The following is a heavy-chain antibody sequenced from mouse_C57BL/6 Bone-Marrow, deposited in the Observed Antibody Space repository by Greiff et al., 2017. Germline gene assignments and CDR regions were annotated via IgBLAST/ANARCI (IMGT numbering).Heavy chain of an antibody. CDR2: IYPGDGDT. CDR1: GYAFSSSW. V-gene: IGHV1-82*01. Sequence: VQLQQSGPELVKPGASVKISCKASGYAFSSSWMNWVKQRPGKGLEWIGRIYPGDGDTTYNGKFKGKATLTADKSSSTAYMQLSSLTSEDSAVYFGAREEVYYGSSSWFAYWGQGTLVTVSA. CDR3: AREEVYYGSSSWFAY. J-gene: IGHJ3*01. D-gene: IGHD1-1*01.